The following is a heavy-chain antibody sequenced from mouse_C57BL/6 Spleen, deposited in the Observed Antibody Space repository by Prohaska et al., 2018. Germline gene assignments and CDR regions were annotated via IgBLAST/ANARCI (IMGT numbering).Heavy chain of an antibody. J-gene: IGHJ2*01. D-gene: IGHD1-1*01. CDR3: ARGNGLLRDY. CDR2: IYPSDSET. Sequence: VKQRPGQGLEWIGNIYPSDSETHYNQKFKDKATLTVDKSSSTAYMQLSSLTSEDSAVYYCARGNGLLRDYWGQGTTLTVSS. V-gene: IGHV1-61*01.